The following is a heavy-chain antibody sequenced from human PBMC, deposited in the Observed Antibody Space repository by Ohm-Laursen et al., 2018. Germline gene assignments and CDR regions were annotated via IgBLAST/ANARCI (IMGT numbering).Heavy chain of an antibody. D-gene: IGHD2-21*02. CDR3: ARHRLTYDWLDP. Sequence: SDTLSLTCSVSGDSISSSSYCWGWIRQPPGKGLEWIGSVFYSGNIYYNPSLKSRVTISVDTSKNQFSLKLSSVTAADTAVYYCARHRLTYDWLDPWGQGTLVTVSS. J-gene: IGHJ5*02. V-gene: IGHV4-39*01. CDR2: VFYSGNI. CDR1: GDSISSSSYC.